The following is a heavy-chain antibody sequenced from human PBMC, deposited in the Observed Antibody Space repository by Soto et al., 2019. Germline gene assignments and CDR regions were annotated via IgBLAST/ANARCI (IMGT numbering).Heavy chain of an antibody. CDR1: GFTFSSYG. CDR3: ARGDDPYYYYMDV. CDR2: ISYDGSNK. D-gene: IGHD3-16*01. Sequence: GGSLRLSCAASGFTFSSYGIHWVRQAPGKGLEWVAVISYDGSNKYYADSVKGRFTISRDNSKNTLYLQMNSLRAEDTAVYYCARGDDPYYYYMDVWGKGTTVTVSS. V-gene: IGHV3-30*03. J-gene: IGHJ6*03.